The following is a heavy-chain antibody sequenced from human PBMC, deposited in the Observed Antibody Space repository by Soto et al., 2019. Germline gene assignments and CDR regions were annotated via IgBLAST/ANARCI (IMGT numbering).Heavy chain of an antibody. CDR3: ARVNYDSSGYTSLLDY. CDR2: IWYDGSNK. Sequence: GGSLRLSCAASGFTFSSYGMHWVRQAPGKGLEWVAVIWYDGSNKYYADSVKGRFTISRDNSKNTLYLQMNSLRAEDTAVYYCARVNYDSSGYTSLLDYWGQGTLVTVSS. CDR1: GFTFSSYG. D-gene: IGHD3-22*01. V-gene: IGHV3-33*01. J-gene: IGHJ4*02.